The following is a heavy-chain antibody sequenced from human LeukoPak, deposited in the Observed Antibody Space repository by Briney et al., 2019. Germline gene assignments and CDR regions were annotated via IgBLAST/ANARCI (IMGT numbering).Heavy chain of an antibody. CDR3: ARESITMIVVVSAPHDAFDI. Sequence: SETLSLTCAVSGGSISSGGYSWSWIRQPPGKGLEWIGYIYYSGSTYYNPSLKSRVTISVDTSKNQFSLKLSSVTAADTAVYYCARESITMIVVVSAPHDAFDIWGQGTMVTVSS. D-gene: IGHD3-22*01. CDR1: GGSISSGGYS. V-gene: IGHV4-31*11. CDR2: IYYSGST. J-gene: IGHJ3*02.